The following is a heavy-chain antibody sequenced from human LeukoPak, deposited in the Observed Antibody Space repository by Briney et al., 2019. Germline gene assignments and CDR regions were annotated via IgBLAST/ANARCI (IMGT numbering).Heavy chain of an antibody. CDR2: IYTSGST. CDR1: GGSISSGSYY. CDR3: ASTDYHVYFDY. J-gene: IGHJ4*02. Sequence: KASETLSLTCTVSGGSISSGSYYWSWIGQPAWKGLEWIGRIYTSGSTNYNPSLKSRVTISVDTSKNQFSLKLSSVTAGDTAVNYCASTDYHVYFDYWGQGTLVTVSS. V-gene: IGHV4-61*02. D-gene: IGHD4-11*01.